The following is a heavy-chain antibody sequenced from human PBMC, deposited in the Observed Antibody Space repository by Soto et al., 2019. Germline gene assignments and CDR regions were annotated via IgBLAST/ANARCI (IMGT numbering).Heavy chain of an antibody. Sequence: EVQLLESGRGLVQSGGSLRLSCAASGFMFSSFAMSWVRQTPGKELEWVSSISGSGGNTYYADSVKGRFTISRDNSDNTLYLQMNSLRADDTAVYYCAKERSQWLRPYYFDYWGQGTLVTVSS. D-gene: IGHD5-12*01. CDR3: AKERSQWLRPYYFDY. V-gene: IGHV3-23*01. CDR1: GFMFSSFA. CDR2: ISGSGGNT. J-gene: IGHJ4*02.